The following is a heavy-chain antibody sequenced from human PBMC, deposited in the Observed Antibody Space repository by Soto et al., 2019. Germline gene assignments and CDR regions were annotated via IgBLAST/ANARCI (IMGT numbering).Heavy chain of an antibody. D-gene: IGHD6-13*01. Sequence: QVQLVQSGAEVKKPGSSVKVSCKASGGTFSSYAISWVRQAPGQGLEWMGGIIPIFGTANYAQKFQGRVTITADESTSTGYMALSSLRSEDTAVYYCARAMEIAAPAPVYYFDYWGQGTLVTVSS. CDR3: ARAMEIAAPAPVYYFDY. CDR1: GGTFSSYA. V-gene: IGHV1-69*01. J-gene: IGHJ4*02. CDR2: IIPIFGTA.